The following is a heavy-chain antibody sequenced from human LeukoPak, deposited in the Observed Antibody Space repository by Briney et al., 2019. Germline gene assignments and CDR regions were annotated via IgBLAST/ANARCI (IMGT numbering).Heavy chain of an antibody. Sequence: SETLSLTCTVSGGSISSSSYYWGWIRQPPGKGLEWIGSIYYSGSTYYNPSLKSRVTISVDTSKNQFSLKLSSVTAADTAVYYCARHRRVAAITYYYYYYMDVWGKGTTVTISS. CDR2: IYYSGST. J-gene: IGHJ6*03. CDR1: GGSISSSSYY. CDR3: ARHRRVAAITYYYYYYMDV. D-gene: IGHD2-15*01. V-gene: IGHV4-39*01.